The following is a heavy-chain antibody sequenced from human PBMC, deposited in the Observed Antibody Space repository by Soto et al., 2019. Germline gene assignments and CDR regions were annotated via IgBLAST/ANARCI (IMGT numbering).Heavy chain of an antibody. V-gene: IGHV4-59*08. Sequence: SETLSLTCTVSGGSISSYYWSWIRQPPGKGLEWIGYIYYSGSTNYNPSLKSRVTISVDTSKNQFSLKLSSVTAADTAVYYCARHGYISGSYFIDYWGQGTLVTVSS. CDR3: ARHGYISGSYFIDY. J-gene: IGHJ4*02. CDR1: GGSISSYY. D-gene: IGHD1-26*01. CDR2: IYYSGST.